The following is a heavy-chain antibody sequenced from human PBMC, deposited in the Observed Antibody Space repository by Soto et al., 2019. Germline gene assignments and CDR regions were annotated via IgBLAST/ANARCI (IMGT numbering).Heavy chain of an antibody. J-gene: IGHJ4*02. CDR1: GYTFTGHY. CDR3: GRGRSGKIFILD. D-gene: IGHD3-3*01. CDR2: IGPESGAT. Sequence: GASVKVAWTASGYTFTGHYIHWVRQAPEQGPEWMGEIGPESGATRYAQKFQGRVTMTRDTSITTVYMELKNLSPDDTAVYYCGRGRSGKIFILDWCQALPVT. V-gene: IGHV1-2*02.